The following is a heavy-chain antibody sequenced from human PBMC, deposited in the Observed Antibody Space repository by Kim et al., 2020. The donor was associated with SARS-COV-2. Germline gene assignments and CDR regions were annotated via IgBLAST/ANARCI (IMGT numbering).Heavy chain of an antibody. CDR1: GGSISYYY. Sequence: SETLSLTCTVSGGSISYYYWSWIRQPPGKGLEWIGYIYYSGSTNYNPSLKSRVTISVDTSKNQFSLKLSSVTAADTAVYYCARNYGVYLSPYYYYGMDVWGQGTTVTVSS. CDR2: IYYSGST. J-gene: IGHJ6*02. CDR3: ARNYGVYLSPYYYYGMDV. D-gene: IGHD4-17*01. V-gene: IGHV4-59*08.